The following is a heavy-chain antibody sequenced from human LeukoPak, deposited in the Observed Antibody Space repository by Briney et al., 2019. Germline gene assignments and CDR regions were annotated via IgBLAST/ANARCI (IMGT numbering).Heavy chain of an antibody. CDR2: ISGSGGST. CDR3: AKSSINPDYDFWSGTDAFDI. J-gene: IGHJ3*02. CDR1: GFTFSSYA. V-gene: IGHV3-23*01. Sequence: GGSLRLSCAASGFTFSSYAMSWVRQAPGKGLEWVSAISGSGGSTYYADSVKGRFTISGDNSKNTLYLQMNSLRAEDTAVYYCAKSSINPDYDFWSGTDAFDIWDQGTMVTVSS. D-gene: IGHD3-3*01.